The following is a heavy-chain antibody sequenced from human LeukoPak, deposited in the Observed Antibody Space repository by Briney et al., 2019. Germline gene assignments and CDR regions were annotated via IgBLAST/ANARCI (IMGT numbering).Heavy chain of an antibody. CDR3: ASVDGSWYYFDY. J-gene: IGHJ4*02. CDR1: GFTFSRCG. D-gene: IGHD6-13*01. V-gene: IGHV3-21*01. Sequence: GGSLRLSCAASGFTFSRCGMNWVRQAPGKGLEWVSSISSSSSYIFYADSVKGRFTISRDNAKKSLYLQMNSLRAEDTAVYYCASVDGSWYYFDYWGQGTLVTVSS. CDR2: ISSSSSYI.